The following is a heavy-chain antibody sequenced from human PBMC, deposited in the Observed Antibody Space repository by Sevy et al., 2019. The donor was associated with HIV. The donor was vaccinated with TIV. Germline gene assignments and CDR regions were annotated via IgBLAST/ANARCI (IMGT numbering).Heavy chain of an antibody. D-gene: IGHD3-3*01. V-gene: IGHV4-31*03. CDR1: GDSISSGGYY. CDR3: ARADKDYDFWSGYPPTWFDP. CDR2: IYYSGST. Sequence: SETLSLTCTVSGDSISSGGYYWSWIRQHPGKGLEWIGYIYYSGSTYYNPSLKSRVTISVDTSKNQFSLKLSSVTAADTAVYYCARADKDYDFWSGYPPTWFDPWGQGTLVTVSS. J-gene: IGHJ5*02.